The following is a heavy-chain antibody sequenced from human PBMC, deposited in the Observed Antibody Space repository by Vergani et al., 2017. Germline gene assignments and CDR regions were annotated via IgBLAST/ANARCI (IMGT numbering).Heavy chain of an antibody. Sequence: QVQLQESGPGLVKPSQTLSLTCTVSGGSISRGDYYWSWIRQPPGKGLEWIGYIYYSGNTYYNPSLKSRVIISVDTSKYQFSLKLSSVTAADTAVYYCARRLYYYDTSTYYYVDAFDIWGQGTMVTVSS. J-gene: IGHJ3*02. CDR1: GGSISRGDYY. CDR3: ARRLYYYDTSTYYYVDAFDI. V-gene: IGHV4-30-4*08. D-gene: IGHD3-22*01. CDR2: IYYSGNT.